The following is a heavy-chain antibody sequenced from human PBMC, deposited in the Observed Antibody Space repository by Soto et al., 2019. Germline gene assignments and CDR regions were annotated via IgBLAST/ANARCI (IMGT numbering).Heavy chain of an antibody. CDR3: VKDEGGFFAY. CDR1: GYTLTELS. V-gene: IGHV1-24*01. Sequence: GASVKVSCKVSGYTLTELSMHWVRQAPGKGLEWMGGFDPEDGETIYAQKFQGRVTMTRDTSISTAYMELSRLRSDDTAVYYCVKDEGGFFAYWGQGTLVTVSS. CDR2: FDPEDGET. J-gene: IGHJ4*02. D-gene: IGHD5-12*01.